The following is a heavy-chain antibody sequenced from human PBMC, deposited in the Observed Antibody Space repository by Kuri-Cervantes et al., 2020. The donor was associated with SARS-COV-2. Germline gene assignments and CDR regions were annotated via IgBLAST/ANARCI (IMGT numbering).Heavy chain of an antibody. D-gene: IGHD4-17*01. CDR2: IHPGDSDT. CDR3: ARRAYGEQVDYYYMDV. J-gene: IGHJ6*03. V-gene: IGHV5-51*01. CDR1: GYTFNNYW. Sequence: GESLKISCKGSGYTFNNYWIGWVRQMPGKGLEWMGIIHPGDSDTRYSPSFQGQVTISADKSISTAFLQWSSLKASDTAIYYCARRAYGEQVDYYYMDVWGKGITVTVSS.